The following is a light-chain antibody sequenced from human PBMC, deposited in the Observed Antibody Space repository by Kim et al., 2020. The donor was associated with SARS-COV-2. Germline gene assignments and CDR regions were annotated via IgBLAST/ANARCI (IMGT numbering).Light chain of an antibody. J-gene: IGLJ2*01. V-gene: IGLV1-40*01. Sequence: QSVLTQPPSVSGAPGQRVTISCTGSSSNIGAGYDVHWYQQVPGTAPKLLIYGNSNRPSGVPDRFSCSKSGTSASLAITGLQAEDEADYYCQSYDRSLSGVVFGGGTKLTVL. CDR2: GNS. CDR3: QSYDRSLSGVV. CDR1: SSNIGAGYD.